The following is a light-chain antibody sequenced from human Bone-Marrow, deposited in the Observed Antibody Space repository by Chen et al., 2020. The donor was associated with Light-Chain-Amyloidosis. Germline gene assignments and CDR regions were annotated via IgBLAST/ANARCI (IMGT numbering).Light chain of an antibody. CDR2: QDS. J-gene: IGLJ3*02. CDR1: KLGDKY. V-gene: IGLV3-1*01. CDR3: QAWDSSTNPQWV. Sequence: SYELTQPPSVSVSPGQTASITCSGDKLGDKYACWYQQKPGQSPVLVIYQDSKRPSGIPERFSGSNSGNTATLTISGTQAMDEADYYCQAWDSSTNPQWVFGGGTKLTVL.